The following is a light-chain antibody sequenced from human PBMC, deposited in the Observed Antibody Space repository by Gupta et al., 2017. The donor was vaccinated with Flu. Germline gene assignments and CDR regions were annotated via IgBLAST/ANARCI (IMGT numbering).Light chain of an antibody. CDR3: MQGAHWPWA. J-gene: IGKJ1*01. V-gene: IGKV2-30*01. CDR2: QVS. Sequence: DVVMSQSPLSLPVTLGQPASISCRSSQGLVYSDGNTYLHWFQQRPGQSPRRLIYQVSYRDSGVPDRFGGSGSGTDFTLKISSVEAEDVGIYFCMQGAHWPWAFGQGTTVEIK. CDR1: QGLVYSDGNTY.